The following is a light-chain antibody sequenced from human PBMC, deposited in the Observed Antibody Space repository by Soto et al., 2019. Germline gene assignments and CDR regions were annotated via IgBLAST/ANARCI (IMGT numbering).Light chain of an antibody. V-gene: IGLV2-14*01. J-gene: IGLJ1*01. CDR3: SSYTSSRTLV. Sequence: QSALTQPASVSGSPGQSITISCPGTSSDVGAYNYVSWYQQHPGKAPKLMIYEVSNRPSGVSHRFSGSKSDNTASLTISGLQTDDVADYYCSSYTSSRTLVFGTGTKVTVL. CDR2: EVS. CDR1: SSDVGAYNY.